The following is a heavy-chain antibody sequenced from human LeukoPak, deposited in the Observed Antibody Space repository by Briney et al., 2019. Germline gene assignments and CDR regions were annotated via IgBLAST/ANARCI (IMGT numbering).Heavy chain of an antibody. V-gene: IGHV3-30*02. D-gene: IGHD3-3*01. CDR3: AKESTILGVVIMEALDY. CDR2: IRYDGSNK. J-gene: IGHJ4*02. CDR1: GFAFSSYG. Sequence: PGGSLRLSCAASGFAFSSYGMHWGRQAPGKGLEWGAFIRYDGSNKYYADSVKGRFTISRDNSKNTLYLQMNSLRAEDTAVYYCAKESTILGVVIMEALDYWGQGTLVTVSS.